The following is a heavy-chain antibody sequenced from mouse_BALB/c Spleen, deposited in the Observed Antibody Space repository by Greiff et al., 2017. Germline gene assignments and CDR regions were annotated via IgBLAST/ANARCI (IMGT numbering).Heavy chain of an antibody. J-gene: IGHJ2*01. D-gene: IGHD2-2*01. V-gene: IGHV5-4*02. CDR2: ISDGGSYT. CDR3: ARRVTEGYFDY. CDR1: GFTFSDYY. Sequence: EVKVVESGGGLVKPGGSLKLSCAASGFTFSDYYMYWVRQTPEKRLEWVATISDGGSYTYYPDSVKGRFTISRDNAKNNLYLQMSSLKSEDTAMYYCARRVTEGYFDYWGQGTTLTVSS.